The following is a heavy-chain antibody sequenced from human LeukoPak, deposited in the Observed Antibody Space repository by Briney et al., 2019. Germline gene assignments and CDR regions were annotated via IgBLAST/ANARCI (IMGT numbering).Heavy chain of an antibody. CDR3: AKPRWGSGWSYGMDV. Sequence: GGSLRLSCAASGFTFDDYAMHWVRQAPGKGLEWVSGISWNSGSIGYADSVKGRFTISRDNAKNSLYLQMNSLRAEDTALYYCAKPRWGSGWSYGMDVWGQGTTVTVPS. CDR2: ISWNSGSI. V-gene: IGHV3-9*01. CDR1: GFTFDDYA. D-gene: IGHD3-16*01. J-gene: IGHJ6*02.